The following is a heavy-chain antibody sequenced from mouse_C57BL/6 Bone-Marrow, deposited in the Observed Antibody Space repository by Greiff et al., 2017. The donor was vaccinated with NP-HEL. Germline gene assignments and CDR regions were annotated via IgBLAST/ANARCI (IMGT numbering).Heavy chain of an antibody. CDR3: ATASYAMDY. Sequence: VKVVESGPGLVQPSQSLSITCTVSGFSLTSYGVHWVRQSPGKGLEWLGVLCSGGSTDYNAAFMSRLSITKDNSKYKVFFKMNSLQADDTAIYYCATASYAMDYWGQGTSVTVSS. V-gene: IGHV2-5*01. J-gene: IGHJ4*01. CDR1: GFSLTSYG. CDR2: LCSGGST.